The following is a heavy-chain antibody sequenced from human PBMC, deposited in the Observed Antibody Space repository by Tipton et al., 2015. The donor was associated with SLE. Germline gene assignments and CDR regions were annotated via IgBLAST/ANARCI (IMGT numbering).Heavy chain of an antibody. CDR1: GGSINSYY. CDR3: ARSLHSGYVTYYHYYSMDA. CDR2: IYYSGRT. Sequence: LRLSCNVSGGSINSYYWSWIRQPPEKGLEWIGDIYYSGRTNHNPSLKSRVTMSVDTSENQFSLKLTSVTAADTAVYYCARSLHSGYVTYYHYYSMDAWGSGTTVTVSS. J-gene: IGHJ6*03. D-gene: IGHD5-12*01. V-gene: IGHV4-59*01.